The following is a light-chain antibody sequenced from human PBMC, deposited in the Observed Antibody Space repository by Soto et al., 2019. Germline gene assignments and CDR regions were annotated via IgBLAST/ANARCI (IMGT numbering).Light chain of an antibody. CDR3: QQRSNWPLT. V-gene: IGKV3-11*01. CDR2: DAS. CDR1: QSVSIY. Sequence: EIVLTQSPATLSLSPGERATLSCRASQSVSIYLAWYQQKPGQAPRLLIYDASNRATGIPGRFSGSGSGTDFTLTISSLEPEDFAVYFCQQRSNWPLTFGRGTRLEIK. J-gene: IGKJ5*01.